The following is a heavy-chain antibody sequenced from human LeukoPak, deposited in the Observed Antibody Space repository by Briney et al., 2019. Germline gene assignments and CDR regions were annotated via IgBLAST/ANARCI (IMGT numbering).Heavy chain of an antibody. CDR1: GGSISSGDYY. V-gene: IGHV4-30-4*08. D-gene: IGHD3-9*01. CDR2: IYYSGST. J-gene: IGHJ4*02. Sequence: SQTLSLTCTVSGGSISSGDYYWSWIRQPPGTGLEWIGYIYYSGSTYDNPSLKSRVTISVDTSKNQFSLKLSSVTAADTAVYYCARVGSYDILTGIDYWGQGTLVTVSS. CDR3: ARVGSYDILTGIDY.